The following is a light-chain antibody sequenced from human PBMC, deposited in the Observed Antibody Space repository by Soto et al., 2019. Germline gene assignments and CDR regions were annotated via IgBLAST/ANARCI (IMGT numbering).Light chain of an antibody. Sequence: QSALTQPASVSGSPGQSITISCTGSSRDVGGYNYVSWYQQYPGKAPKLIIYEVTNRPSGVSDRFSGSKSDNTASLTISGLQAEDEADYYCSSYRSSSPLYVFGTGTKLTV. CDR2: EVT. J-gene: IGLJ1*01. V-gene: IGLV2-14*01. CDR3: SSYRSSSPLYV. CDR1: SRDVGGYNY.